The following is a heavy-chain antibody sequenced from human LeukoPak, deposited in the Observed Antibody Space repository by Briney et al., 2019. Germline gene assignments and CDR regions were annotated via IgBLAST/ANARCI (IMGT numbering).Heavy chain of an antibody. CDR2: IYHSGTT. D-gene: IGHD5-24*01. V-gene: IGHV4-38-2*02. J-gene: IGHJ4*02. CDR3: TSRPAVEMATVGDY. CDR1: GYSISRGYY. Sequence: PSETLSPTCTVSGYSISRGYYWGSIRQPPGKGLEWIGSIYHSGTTHYNPCPKSRATMTLDTSKNQFSLKLSSVTAADTAVYYCTSRPAVEMATVGDYWGQGTLVTVSS.